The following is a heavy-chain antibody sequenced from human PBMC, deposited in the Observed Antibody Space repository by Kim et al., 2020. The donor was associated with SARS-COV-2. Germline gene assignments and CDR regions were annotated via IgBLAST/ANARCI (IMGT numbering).Heavy chain of an antibody. CDR2: ISNDGGVT. V-gene: IGHV3-74*01. D-gene: IGHD2-15*01. J-gene: IGHJ4*02. Sequence: GGSLRLSCAVSGFTFSTYWMHWVRQAPGKGLVWVSRISNDGGVTVYTDSVKGRFSISRDNAKNILYLHMNSLRDDDAAVYYCVRGPGGGKDFDYWGQGTLVTVSS. CDR1: GFTFSTYW. CDR3: VRGPGGGKDFDY.